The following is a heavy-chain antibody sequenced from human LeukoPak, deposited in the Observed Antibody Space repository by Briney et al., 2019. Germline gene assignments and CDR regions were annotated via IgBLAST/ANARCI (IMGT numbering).Heavy chain of an antibody. CDR3: ARADSSGSPFDY. D-gene: IGHD3-22*01. CDR1: GGTFSSYA. Sequence: SVTVSCTASGGTFSSYAISWVRQAPGQGLEWMGRIIPILGIANYAQKFQGRVTITADKSTSTAYMELSSLRSEDTAVYYCARADSSGSPFDYWGQGTLVTVSS. V-gene: IGHV1-69*04. J-gene: IGHJ4*02. CDR2: IIPILGIA.